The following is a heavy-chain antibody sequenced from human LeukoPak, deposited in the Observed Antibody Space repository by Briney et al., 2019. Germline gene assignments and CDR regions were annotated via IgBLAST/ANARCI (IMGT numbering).Heavy chain of an antibody. V-gene: IGHV4-59*08. CDR3: ARHSPELEAGS. CDR2: IYQSGST. J-gene: IGHJ5*02. CDR1: GGSISSYY. D-gene: IGHD1-1*01. Sequence: SETLSLTCSVSGGSISSYYWSWIRQPPGEGLEWIGYIYQSGSTYYNPSLKSRVTISVGRSKNQFSLKLSSVTAADTAVYYCARHSPELEAGSWGQGTLVTVSS.